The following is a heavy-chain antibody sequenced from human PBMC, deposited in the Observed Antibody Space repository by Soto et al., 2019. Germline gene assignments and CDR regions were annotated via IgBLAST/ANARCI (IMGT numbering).Heavy chain of an antibody. CDR2: ISGYNGNT. CDR3: ARDPGFGLGYGYAFAMDV. CDR1: GYTFSNYG. J-gene: IGHJ6*02. Sequence: ASVKVSCKASGYTFSNYGISWVRQGPGQGLEWMGWISGYNGNTHYEEKVQDRIKMTTDTSTSTTYLELRSLRSDDTAVYFCARDPGFGLGYGYAFAMDVWGQGTTVTVSS. D-gene: IGHD5-18*01. V-gene: IGHV1-18*01.